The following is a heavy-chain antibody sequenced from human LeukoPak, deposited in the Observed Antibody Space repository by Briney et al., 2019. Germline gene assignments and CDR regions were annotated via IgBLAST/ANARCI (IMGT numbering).Heavy chain of an antibody. Sequence: PSETLSLTCTVSGGSISSSSYYWGWIRQPPGKGLEWIGSIYYSGSTYYNPSLKSRVTISVDTSKNQFSLKLSSVTAADTAVYYCARHAPAMWSGGVYYYYYGMDVWGQGTTVTVSS. J-gene: IGHJ6*02. CDR2: IYYSGST. CDR1: GGSISSSSYY. CDR3: ARHAPAMWSGGVYYYYYGMDV. V-gene: IGHV4-39*01. D-gene: IGHD2-8*02.